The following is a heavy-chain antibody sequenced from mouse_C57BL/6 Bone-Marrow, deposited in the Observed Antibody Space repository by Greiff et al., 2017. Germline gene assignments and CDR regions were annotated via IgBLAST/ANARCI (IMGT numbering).Heavy chain of an antibody. V-gene: IGHV5-9*01. D-gene: IGHD1-1*01. CDR3: ARQVGYYYGSSYGY. CDR1: GFTFSSYT. J-gene: IGHJ2*01. Sequence: EVQLVESGGGLVKPGGSLKLSCAASGFTFSSYTMSWVRQTPEKRLEWVATISGGGGNTYYPDSVKGRFTISRDNAKNTLYLQMSSLRSEDTALYYCARQVGYYYGSSYGYWGQGTTLTVSS. CDR2: ISGGGGNT.